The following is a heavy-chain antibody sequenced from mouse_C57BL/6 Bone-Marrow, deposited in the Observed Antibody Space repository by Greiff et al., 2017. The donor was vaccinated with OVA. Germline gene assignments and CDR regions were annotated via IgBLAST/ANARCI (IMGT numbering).Heavy chain of an antibody. Sequence: VQLQQSGAELAKPGASVKLSCKASGYTFTSYWMHWVKQRPGQGLEWIGYINPSSGYTKYNQKFKDKATLTADKSSSTAYMQLSSLTYEDSAVYYCATPVYDGYSYFDVWGTGTTVTVSS. CDR2: INPSSGYT. D-gene: IGHD2-3*01. V-gene: IGHV1-7*01. J-gene: IGHJ1*03. CDR1: GYTFTSYW. CDR3: ATPVYDGYSYFDV.